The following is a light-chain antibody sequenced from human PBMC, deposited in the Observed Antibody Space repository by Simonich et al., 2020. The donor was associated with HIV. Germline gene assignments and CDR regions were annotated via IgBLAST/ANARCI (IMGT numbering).Light chain of an antibody. CDR1: SDNNVGRYN. V-gene: IGLV5-37*01. CDR3: MIWPSNAV. J-gene: IGLJ3*02. Sequence: QPVLTQPPSSSASPGESARLTCTLPSDNNVGRYNIYWYQQKPGSPPKYLLYYYSASDKGQVSGVPSRFSGSKDASANTGIVLISGLQSEDEADYYCMIWPSNAVFGGGTKLTVL. CDR2: YYSASDK.